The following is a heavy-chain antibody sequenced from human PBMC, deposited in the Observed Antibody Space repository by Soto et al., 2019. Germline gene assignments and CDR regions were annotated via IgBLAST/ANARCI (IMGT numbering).Heavy chain of an antibody. CDR3: ARDEAENQLLSI. V-gene: IGHV3-66*01. Sequence: PGGSLRLSCAASGFTVSSNYMSWVRQAPGKGLEWVSVIYSGGSTYYADSVKGRFTISRDNSKNTLYLQMNSLRAEDTAVYYCARDEAENQLLSIWGQGTMVTVSS. CDR2: IYSGGST. D-gene: IGHD2-2*01. CDR1: GFTVSSNY. J-gene: IGHJ3*02.